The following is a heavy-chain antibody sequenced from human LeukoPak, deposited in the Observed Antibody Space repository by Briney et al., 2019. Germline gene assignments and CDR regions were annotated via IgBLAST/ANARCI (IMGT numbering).Heavy chain of an antibody. D-gene: IGHD3-16*02. J-gene: IGHJ4*02. CDR3: ARYIWGSYPTFEDY. CDR1: GGSISSYY. V-gene: IGHV4-59*01. CDR2: IYYSGST. Sequence: SETLSLTCTVPGGSISSYYWSWIRQPPGKGLEWIGYIYYSGSTNYNPSLKSRVTISVDTSKNQFSLELSSVTAADTAVYYCARYIWGSYPTFEDYWGQGTLVTVSS.